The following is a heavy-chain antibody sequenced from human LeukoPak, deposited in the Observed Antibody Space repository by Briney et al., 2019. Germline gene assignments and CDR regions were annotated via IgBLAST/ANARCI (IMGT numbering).Heavy chain of an antibody. CDR3: IRDFRSADL. CDR2: IYVDGRTT. J-gene: IGHJ5*02. CDR1: GLTFSGYD. Sequence: GGSLRLSCAASGLTFSGYDMHWVRQPPGKGLVWVSRIYVDGRTTNYADSVKGRITISRDNAKNTVYLEMNSLSVEDTATYYCIRDFRSADLWGQGTLVTVTS. V-gene: IGHV3-74*01.